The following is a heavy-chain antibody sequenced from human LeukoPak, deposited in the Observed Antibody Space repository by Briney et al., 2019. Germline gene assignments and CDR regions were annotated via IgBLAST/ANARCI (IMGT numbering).Heavy chain of an antibody. CDR3: AKEEPYLDY. CDR2: ISSSGRST. CDR1: GLTFNNYL. Sequence: GGSLRLFCATSGLTFNNYLMTWGGQAPEKGLEWVSSISSSGRSTYYADSVRGRFTISRDNSKNTLFLQMNTLRADDTAVYYCAKEEPYLDYWGRGTLVTVPS. J-gene: IGHJ4*02. V-gene: IGHV3-23*01. D-gene: IGHD1-14*01.